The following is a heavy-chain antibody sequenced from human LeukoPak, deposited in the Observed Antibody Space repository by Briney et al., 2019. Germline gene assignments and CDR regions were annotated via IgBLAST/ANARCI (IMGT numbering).Heavy chain of an antibody. Sequence: GGSLRLSCAASGFTFSTYWMTWVRQAPGKGLEWVANIKQDESTTYYVDSVKGRFTTSRDNAKNSLYLQMNGLRAEDTAVYYCARTPPAFDIWGQGTMVTVSS. D-gene: IGHD2-15*01. CDR2: IKQDESTT. V-gene: IGHV3-7*02. CDR3: ARTPPAFDI. J-gene: IGHJ3*02. CDR1: GFTFSTYW.